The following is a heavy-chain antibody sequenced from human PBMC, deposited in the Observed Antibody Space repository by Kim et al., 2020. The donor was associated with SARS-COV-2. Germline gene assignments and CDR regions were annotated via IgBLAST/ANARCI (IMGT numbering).Heavy chain of an antibody. Sequence: SETLSLTCTVSGYSISSGYYWGWIRQPPGKGLEWIGSIYHSGSTYYNPSLKSRVTISVDTSKNQFSLKLSSVTAADTAVYYCARDRAGGGVDYWGQGTLVTVSS. CDR3: ARDRAGGGVDY. CDR1: GYSISSGYY. J-gene: IGHJ4*02. V-gene: IGHV4-38-2*02. D-gene: IGHD2-21*01. CDR2: IYHSGST.